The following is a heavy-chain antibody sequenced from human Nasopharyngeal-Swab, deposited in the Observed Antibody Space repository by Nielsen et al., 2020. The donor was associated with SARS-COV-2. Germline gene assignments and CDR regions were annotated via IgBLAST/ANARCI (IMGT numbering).Heavy chain of an antibody. CDR1: GFTVSSNY. CDR3: ARGSTVSSYYHYMDV. Sequence: GESLKISCAASGFTVSSNYMHWVRQAPGEGLEWVSAFYSGGTTYYADSVKGRVTISRDNSNNTVYLQMNSLRAEDTAMYYCARGSTVSSYYHYMDVWGKGTTVTVSS. D-gene: IGHD2-2*01. CDR2: FYSGGTT. V-gene: IGHV3-66*01. J-gene: IGHJ6*03.